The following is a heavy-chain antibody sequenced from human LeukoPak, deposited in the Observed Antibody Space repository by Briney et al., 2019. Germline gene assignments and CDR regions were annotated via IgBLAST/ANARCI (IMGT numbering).Heavy chain of an antibody. CDR3: ARVPIAVAGPFDY. J-gene: IGHJ4*02. CDR2: INAGNGNT. CDR1: GYTFTSYA. V-gene: IGHV1-3*01. D-gene: IGHD6-19*01. Sequence: ASVKVSCKASGYTFTSYAMHWVRQAPGQRLEWMGWINAGNGNTKYSQKFQGRVTITRDTSASTAYMELSSLRSEDKAVYYCARVPIAVAGPFDYWGQGTLVTVSS.